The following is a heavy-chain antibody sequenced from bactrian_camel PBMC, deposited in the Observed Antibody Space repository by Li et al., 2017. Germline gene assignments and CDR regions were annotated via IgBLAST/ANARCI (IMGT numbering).Heavy chain of an antibody. CDR1: GFTFSNYD. CDR2: VNSESGDT. D-gene: IGHD2*01. V-gene: IGHV3S40*01. Sequence: VQLVESGGGLGQPGGSLRLSCAASGFTFSNYDMSWVRQAPGKGLEWVSTVNSESGDTFYADSLKGRFTVSRDNAKNTLYLQLNSLETDDTAIYYCVKKDWWLLPDWGQGTQVTVS. J-gene: IGHJ4*01. CDR3: VKKDWWLLPD.